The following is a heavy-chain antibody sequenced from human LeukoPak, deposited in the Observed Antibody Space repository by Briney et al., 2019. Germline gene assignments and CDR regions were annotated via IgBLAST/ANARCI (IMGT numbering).Heavy chain of an antibody. CDR1: GFTFSSYA. D-gene: IGHD3-22*01. CDR3: AKVSYYDRSGYYSFDY. Sequence: GGSLRLSCAASGFTFSSYAMSWVRQAPGKGLEWVSAISGSGGYTYYADSVKGRFTISRDNSKNTLYLQMNSLRAEDTAVYYCAKVSYYDRSGYYSFDYWGQGTLVTVSS. V-gene: IGHV3-23*01. CDR2: ISGSGGYT. J-gene: IGHJ4*02.